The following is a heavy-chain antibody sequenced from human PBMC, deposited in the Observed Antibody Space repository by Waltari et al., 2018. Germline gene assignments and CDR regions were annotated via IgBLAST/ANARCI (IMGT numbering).Heavy chain of an antibody. J-gene: IGHJ4*02. CDR1: GFTFSSYG. V-gene: IGHV3-30*02. Sequence: QVQLVESGGGVVQPGGSLRLSCAASGFTFSSYGMHWVRQAPGKGLEWVAFIRDDGSNKYYADSVKGRFTISRDNSKNTLYLQMNSLRAEDTAVYYCAKLPYCTGGVCSRADYWGQGTLVTVSS. CDR3: AKLPYCTGGVCSRADY. CDR2: IRDDGSNK. D-gene: IGHD2-8*02.